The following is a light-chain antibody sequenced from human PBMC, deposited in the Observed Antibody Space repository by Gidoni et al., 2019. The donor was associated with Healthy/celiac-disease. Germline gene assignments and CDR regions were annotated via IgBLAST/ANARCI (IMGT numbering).Light chain of an antibody. CDR3: QQYGSSPRYS. Sequence: EIVLTQSPGTLSLSPGERATLSCSVSQSVSSSYLAWYQQKPGQAPRLLLYGASSRATGIPDRFSGSGSGTDFTLTISRLEPEDFAVYYCQQYGSSPRYSFGQGTKLEIK. CDR1: QSVSSSY. CDR2: GAS. V-gene: IGKV3-20*01. J-gene: IGKJ2*03.